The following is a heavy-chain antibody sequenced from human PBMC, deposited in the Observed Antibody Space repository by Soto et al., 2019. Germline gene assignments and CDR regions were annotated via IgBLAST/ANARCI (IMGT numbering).Heavy chain of an antibody. D-gene: IGHD1-26*01. CDR2: ISWDDDK. V-gene: IGHV2-5*02. J-gene: IGHJ2*01. CDR3: AHRPRIVGATRYWYFDL. Sequence: QITLKESGPTLMKPTQTLTLTCTFSGFSLSTSGVGVGWIRQPPGKALEWLALISWDDDKRYSPSLKSRLTIPTDTSKNQVVLTMTNMDPVDTATYYCAHRPRIVGATRYWYFDLWGRGTLVTVSS. CDR1: GFSLSTSGVG.